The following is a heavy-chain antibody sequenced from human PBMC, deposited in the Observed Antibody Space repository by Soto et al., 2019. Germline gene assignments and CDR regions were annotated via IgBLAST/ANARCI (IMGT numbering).Heavy chain of an antibody. Sequence: EVQLVESGGGLVQPGGSLRLSCAASGFTFNSYSMNWVRQAPGKGLEWISYISSSSSTIHYIDSVKGRFTISRDNAKNXLSLRMNSLRDGDTAVYYCARDLYDYGSGSWYFDYWGQGTLVTVSS. V-gene: IGHV3-48*02. D-gene: IGHD3-10*01. CDR1: GFTFNSYS. CDR2: ISSSSSTI. J-gene: IGHJ4*02. CDR3: ARDLYDYGSGSWYFDY.